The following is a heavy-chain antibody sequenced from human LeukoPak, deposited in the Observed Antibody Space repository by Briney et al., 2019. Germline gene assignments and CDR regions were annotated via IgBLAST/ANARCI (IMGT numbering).Heavy chain of an antibody. CDR2: IYHSGST. Sequence: SETLSLTCAVYGYSISSGYCWGWIRQPPGKGLEWIGSIYHSGSTYYNPSLKSRVTISVDTSKNQFSLKLSSVTAADTAVYYCARDGSYYDSSGYYSVDYWGQGTLVTVSS. D-gene: IGHD3-22*01. J-gene: IGHJ4*02. CDR1: GYSISSGYC. V-gene: IGHV4-38-2*02. CDR3: ARDGSYYDSSGYYSVDY.